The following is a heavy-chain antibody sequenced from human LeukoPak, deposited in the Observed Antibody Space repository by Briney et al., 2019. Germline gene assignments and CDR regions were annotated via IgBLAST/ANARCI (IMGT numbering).Heavy chain of an antibody. CDR3: ARVVSDCSSTSCRPSLYYFDY. CDR1: GGTFSSCA. V-gene: IGHV1-69*05. J-gene: IGHJ4*02. CDR2: ITPIFGTA. D-gene: IGHD2-2*01. Sequence: ASVKVSCKASGGTFSSCAISWVRQAPGQGLEWMGGITPIFGTAKYAQKVQGRVTMSTDESTSTAYMELRSLRSDDTAVYYCARVVSDCSSTSCRPSLYYFDYWGQGTLVTVSS.